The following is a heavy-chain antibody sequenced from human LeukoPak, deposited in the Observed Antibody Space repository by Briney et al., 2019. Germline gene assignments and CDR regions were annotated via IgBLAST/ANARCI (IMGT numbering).Heavy chain of an antibody. CDR3: ARDNYSGSRYFDH. D-gene: IGHD1-26*01. J-gene: IGHJ4*02. CDR1: GFIFSSYE. Sequence: GGSLRLSCAASGFIFSSYEMSWVGQSPGKRLEWVSYIISSGRTMYYADSVKGRFTVSRDNAKNSLYLQMNSLRAEDTAIYYCARDNYSGSRYFDHWGQGTLVTVFS. CDR2: IISSGRTM. V-gene: IGHV3-48*03.